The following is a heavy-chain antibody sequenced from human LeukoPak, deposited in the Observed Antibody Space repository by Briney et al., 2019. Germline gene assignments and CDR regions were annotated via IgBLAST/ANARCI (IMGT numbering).Heavy chain of an antibody. CDR2: IYYSGST. Sequence: SETLSLTCTVSGGPISSGGYYWSWIRQHPGKGLEWIGYIYYSGSTNYNPSFKSRVTISVDTSKNQYSLKLSSVTAADTAVYYCARYGSGSYSFGMDVWGQGTTVTVSS. V-gene: IGHV4-61*08. D-gene: IGHD3-10*01. CDR1: GGPISSGGYY. CDR3: ARYGSGSYSFGMDV. J-gene: IGHJ6*02.